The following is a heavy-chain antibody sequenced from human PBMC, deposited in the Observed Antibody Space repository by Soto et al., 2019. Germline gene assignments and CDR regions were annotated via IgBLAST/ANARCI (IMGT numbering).Heavy chain of an antibody. Sequence: PSETLSPTCTVSGGSISSYYWSWIRQPPGKGLEWIGYIYYSGSTNYNPSLKSRVTISVDTSKNQFSLKLSSVTAADTAVYYCARVMITFGGVIVAFDYWGQGTLVTVSS. CDR3: ARVMITFGGVIVAFDY. CDR1: GGSISSYY. CDR2: IYYSGST. D-gene: IGHD3-16*02. J-gene: IGHJ4*02. V-gene: IGHV4-59*01.